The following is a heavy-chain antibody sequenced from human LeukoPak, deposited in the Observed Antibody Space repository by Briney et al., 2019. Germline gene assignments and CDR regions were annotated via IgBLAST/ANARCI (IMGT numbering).Heavy chain of an antibody. CDR3: ARMRSGDTSGWYYFDS. V-gene: IGHV5-51*01. CDR1: GYSFAIYW. CDR2: LYPGDSNT. J-gene: IGHJ4*02. Sequence: GESLKISCKGSGYSFAIYWIGWVRKMPGKGLEWMGILYPGDSNTRYSPSFQGQVTISVDKSISTAYLQWSSLKASDTAMYYCARMRSGDTSGWYYFDSWGQGTLVTVSS. D-gene: IGHD6-19*01.